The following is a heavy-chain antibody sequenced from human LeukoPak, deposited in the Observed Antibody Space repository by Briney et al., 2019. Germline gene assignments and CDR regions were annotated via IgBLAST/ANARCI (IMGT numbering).Heavy chain of an antibody. Sequence: PGGTLRLSCVASGFTSGVYAMNWVRQAPGKGLEWVSGINGVGDSTFYADSVKGRFTISRDNSNNMLYLQMNSLRAEDTAVYYCAKGGLSPDYWGQGTLVTVSS. CDR1: GFTSGVYA. D-gene: IGHD2-15*01. CDR3: AKGGLSPDY. CDR2: INGVGDST. J-gene: IGHJ4*02. V-gene: IGHV3-23*01.